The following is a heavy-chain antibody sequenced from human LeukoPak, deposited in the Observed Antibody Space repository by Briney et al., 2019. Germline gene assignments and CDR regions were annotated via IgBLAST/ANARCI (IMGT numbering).Heavy chain of an antibody. CDR1: GYTFTSYY. V-gene: IGHV1-2*02. CDR3: ARENLMVRGVIVGFDP. J-gene: IGHJ5*02. D-gene: IGHD3-10*01. Sequence: GASVKVSCKASGYTFTSYYMHWVRQAPGQGLEWMGWINPNSGGTNYAQKFQGRVTMTRDTSISTAYMELSRLRSDDTAVYYCARENLMVRGVIVGFDPWGQGTLVTVSS. CDR2: INPNSGGT.